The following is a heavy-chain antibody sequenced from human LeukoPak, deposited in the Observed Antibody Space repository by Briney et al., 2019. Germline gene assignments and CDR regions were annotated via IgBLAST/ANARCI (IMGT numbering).Heavy chain of an antibody. V-gene: IGHV3-21*01. CDR1: GFTFSSYS. J-gene: IGHJ4*02. D-gene: IGHD1-1*01. Sequence: GGSLRLSCAASGFTFSSYSMNWVRQAPGKGLEWVSSISSFSRYIYYADSVKGRFTISRDNARNSLYLQMNSLRAEDTAVYYCTRTRAGIQAGFDYWGQGTLVTVSS. CDR2: ISSFSRYI. CDR3: TRTRAGIQAGFDY.